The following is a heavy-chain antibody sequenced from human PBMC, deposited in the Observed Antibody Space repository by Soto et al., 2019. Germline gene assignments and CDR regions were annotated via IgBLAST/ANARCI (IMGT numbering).Heavy chain of an antibody. Sequence: GGSLRLSCAASGFTFSSYAMSWVCQAPGKGLEWVSAISGSGGSTYYADSVKGRFTISRDNSKNTLYLQMNSLRAEDTAVYYCGKDTCSWYDYTFDVWGQGTLVTVSS. CDR3: GKDTCSWYDYTFDV. J-gene: IGHJ4*02. V-gene: IGHV3-23*01. CDR2: ISGSGGST. CDR1: GFTFSSYA. D-gene: IGHD6-13*01.